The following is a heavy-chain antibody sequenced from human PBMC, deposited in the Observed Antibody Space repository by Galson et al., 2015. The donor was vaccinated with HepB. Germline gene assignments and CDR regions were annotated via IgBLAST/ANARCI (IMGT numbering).Heavy chain of an antibody. V-gene: IGHV3-23*01. CDR1: GFTFSSYA. D-gene: IGHD6-6*01. J-gene: IGHJ4*02. CDR2: ISGGGGST. CDR3: ARVMASIAARPVDY. Sequence: SLRLSCAASGFTFSSYAMSWVRQAPGKGLEWVSAISGGGGSTYYADSVKGRFTISRDNSKNTLYLQMNSLRAEDTAVYYCARVMASIAARPVDYWGQGTLVTVSS.